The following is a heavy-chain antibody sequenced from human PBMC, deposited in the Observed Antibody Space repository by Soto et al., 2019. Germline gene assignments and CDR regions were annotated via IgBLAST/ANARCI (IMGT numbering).Heavy chain of an antibody. D-gene: IGHD3-22*01. CDR1: GGSSSSTTYY. J-gene: IGHJ4*02. Sequence: QLLLQESGPGLVKPSETLSLTCTVSGGSSSSTTYYWGWIRQSPGKGLEWIGNIYSGGNTYYNPSLKSRVTISVDTSKSHLSLQLISVTAADTAVYYCAGQSYESRGYFYAYWVQGTLVTVSS. CDR2: IYSGGNT. V-gene: IGHV4-39*01. CDR3: AGQSYESRGYFYAY.